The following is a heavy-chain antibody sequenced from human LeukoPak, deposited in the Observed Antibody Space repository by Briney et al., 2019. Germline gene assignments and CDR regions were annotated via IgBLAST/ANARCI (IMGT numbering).Heavy chain of an antibody. CDR3: TRVGYIDEGIDY. CDR1: GLPFSSYW. J-gene: IGHJ4*02. Sequence: GGSLRLSCVASGLPFSSYWMTWVRQAPGKGLEWVANIKQDGSKKSYVASVKGRFTISRDNAKNSLYLQMNSLRAEDTAIYYCTRVGYIDEGIDYWGQGTLVTVSS. V-gene: IGHV3-7*04. D-gene: IGHD5-24*01. CDR2: IKQDGSKK.